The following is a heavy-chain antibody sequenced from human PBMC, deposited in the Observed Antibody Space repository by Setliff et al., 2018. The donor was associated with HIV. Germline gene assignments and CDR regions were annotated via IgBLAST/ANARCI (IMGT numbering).Heavy chain of an antibody. CDR2: LSGSSSYW. V-gene: IGHV3-21*01. CDR3: ARLCTLYEVGYYYYYMDV. CDR1: GFIFSKYS. J-gene: IGHJ6*03. D-gene: IGHD2-8*01. Sequence: GGSLRLSCAASGFIFSKYSLSWVRQTPGKGLEWVSSLSGSSSYWKYADSVKGRFTISRDNAKNSLYLQMNSLRAEDTAVYYCARLCTLYEVGYYYYYMDVWGKGTTVTVSS.